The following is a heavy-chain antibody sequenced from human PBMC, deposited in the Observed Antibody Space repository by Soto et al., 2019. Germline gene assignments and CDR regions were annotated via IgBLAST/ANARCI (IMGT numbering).Heavy chain of an antibody. CDR1: GYTFTSYC. D-gene: IGHD1-1*01. V-gene: IGHV1-46*01. CDR3: ARGGLEQEYYYYYYGMDV. CDR2: INPSGGST. Sequence: ASVKVSCKASGYTFTSYCMHWVRQAPGQGLEWMGIINPSGGSTSYAQKFQGRVTMTRDTSTSTVYMELSSLRSEDTAVYYCARGGLEQEYYYYYYGMDVWGQGTTVTVSS. J-gene: IGHJ6*02.